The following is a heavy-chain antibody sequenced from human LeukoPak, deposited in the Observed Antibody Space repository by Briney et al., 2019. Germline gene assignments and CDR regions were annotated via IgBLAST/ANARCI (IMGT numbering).Heavy chain of an antibody. Sequence: SETLSLTCTVSGGSISSYYWSWIRQPPGKGLEWIGYIYYSGSTNYNPSLKSRVTISVDTSKNQFSLKLSSVTAADTAVYYCARGNSISWYYFDYWGQGTLVTVSS. CDR1: GGSISSYY. V-gene: IGHV4-59*01. CDR2: IYYSGST. J-gene: IGHJ4*02. CDR3: ARGNSISWYYFDY. D-gene: IGHD6-13*01.